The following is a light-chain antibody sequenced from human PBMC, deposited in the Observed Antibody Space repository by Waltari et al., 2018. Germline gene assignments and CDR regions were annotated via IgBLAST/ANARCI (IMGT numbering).Light chain of an antibody. Sequence: EIVLTQSPDFQSATPTERVTITCRASQSIASNLHWYQQKAAQSPKLLIKYATQSFSGVPSRFSGSGSGTYFTLTINGLEAEDAATYYCHQSSSFPWTFGQGTKVEIK. CDR3: HQSSSFPWT. J-gene: IGKJ1*01. CDR2: YAT. CDR1: QSIASN. V-gene: IGKV6-21*01.